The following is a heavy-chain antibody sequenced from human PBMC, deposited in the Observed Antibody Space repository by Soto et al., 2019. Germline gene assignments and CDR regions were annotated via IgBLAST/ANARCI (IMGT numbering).Heavy chain of an antibody. CDR1: GYTFTSYG. J-gene: IGHJ3*02. CDR2: ISAYNGNT. D-gene: IGHD3-10*01. Sequence: QVQLVQSGAEVKKPGAAVKVSCKASGYTFTSYGISWVRQAPGQGLEWMGWISAYNGNTNYAQKLQGRVTMTTDTATGTAYMELMSRISDDTAVYYCARVYYGSGSYSVDAFDIWGQGTMVTVSS. V-gene: IGHV1-18*04. CDR3: ARVYYGSGSYSVDAFDI.